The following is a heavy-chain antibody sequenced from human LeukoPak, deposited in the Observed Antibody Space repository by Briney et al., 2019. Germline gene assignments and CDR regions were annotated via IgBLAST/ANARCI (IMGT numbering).Heavy chain of an antibody. J-gene: IGHJ3*02. CDR2: ISSTGGTA. CDR3: ARDIHSVAFDI. CDR1: GFTFSSFG. Sequence: GGSLRLSCAASGFTFSSFGMSWVRQAPGKGLEWVSAISSTGGTAYYADSVKGRFTISRDNAKRSVYLQMNSLGVEDTAVYYCARDIHSVAFDIWGQGTMVTVSS. V-gene: IGHV3-23*01.